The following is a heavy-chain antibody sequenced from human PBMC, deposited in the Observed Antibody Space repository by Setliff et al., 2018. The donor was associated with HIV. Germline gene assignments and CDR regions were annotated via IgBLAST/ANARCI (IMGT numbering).Heavy chain of an antibody. Sequence: ETLSLTCTVSGGSVSSSSSYWGWIRQLPGKGLEWIGNVCYSRSSYYNPSLKSRVTISVDTSKNQFSLKLSSVTAADTAVYYCARHGVDDTSANYFRFGVHDHWGQGTLVTVSS. CDR3: ARHGVDDTSANYFRFGVHDH. D-gene: IGHD3-22*01. CDR1: GGSVSSSSSY. CDR2: VCYSRSS. J-gene: IGHJ4*02. V-gene: IGHV4-39*01.